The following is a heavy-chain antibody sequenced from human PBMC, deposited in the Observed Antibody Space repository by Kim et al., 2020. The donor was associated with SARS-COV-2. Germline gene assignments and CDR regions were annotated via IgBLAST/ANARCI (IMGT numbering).Heavy chain of an antibody. CDR3: ARAQGYVDWLLYPPYFQQ. D-gene: IGHD3-9*01. V-gene: IGHV4-34*01. CDR2: INFSANT. J-gene: IGHJ1*01. CDR1: GGSFNGYY. Sequence: SETLSLTCAVHGGSFNGYYWSWVRQSPGKGLEWIGEINFSANTNYNPSLKSRVSISVDTSKNQFSLKLTSVTAADTAIYYCARAQGYVDWLLYPPYFQQWDQGTLVTVSS.